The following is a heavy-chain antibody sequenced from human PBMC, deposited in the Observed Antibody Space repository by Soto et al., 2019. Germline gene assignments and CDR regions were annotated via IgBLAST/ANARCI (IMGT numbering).Heavy chain of an antibody. Sequence: ASVRVSCPASGGTFRSYAISWVRQAPGQGLEWMGGIIPIFGTANYAQKFQGRVTITADESTSTAYMELSSLRSEDTAVYYCARSDMGGSSSLNYYYYYGLDGWGQGTTVTVSS. D-gene: IGHD6-6*01. V-gene: IGHV1-69*13. CDR2: IIPIFGTA. CDR1: GGTFRSYA. J-gene: IGHJ6*02. CDR3: ARSDMGGSSSLNYYYYYGLDG.